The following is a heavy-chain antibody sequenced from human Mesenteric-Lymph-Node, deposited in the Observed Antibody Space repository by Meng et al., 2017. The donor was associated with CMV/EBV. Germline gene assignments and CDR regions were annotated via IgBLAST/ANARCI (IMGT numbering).Heavy chain of an antibody. V-gene: IGHV3-23*01. CDR1: GFTFTNHA. Sequence: GESLKISCAASGFTFTNHAMTWVRQAPGKGLEWVSTISGSDDSTYYVDSVKGRFTISRDNSKNMIYLQMNSLRVEDTAVYYCASRGTNWGFLRIWGQGTMVTVSS. CDR2: ISGSDDST. J-gene: IGHJ3*02. D-gene: IGHD7-27*01. CDR3: ASRGTNWGFLRI.